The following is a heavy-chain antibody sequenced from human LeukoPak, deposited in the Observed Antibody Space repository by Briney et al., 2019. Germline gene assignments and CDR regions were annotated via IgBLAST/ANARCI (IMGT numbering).Heavy chain of an antibody. D-gene: IGHD2-2*01. CDR1: GFTFSSYE. Sequence: GGSLRLSCAASGFTFSSYEMNWVRQAGGEGLGWVSYIISGGSNIYYADSVKGRFTISSDNAKNSLYLQMNSLSAEDTAVYYCARVAAMPRNYYYYYGMDVWGQGTTVTVSS. J-gene: IGHJ6*02. CDR2: IISGGSNI. CDR3: ARVAAMPRNYYYYYGMDV. V-gene: IGHV3-48*03.